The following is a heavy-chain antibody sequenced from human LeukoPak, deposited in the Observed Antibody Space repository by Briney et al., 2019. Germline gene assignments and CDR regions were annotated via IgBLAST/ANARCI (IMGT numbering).Heavy chain of an antibody. CDR3: AREKGRGVISPYFDY. Sequence: GGSLRLSCAASGFIFTSYSMSWVRQAPGKGLEWVSAISGSGGSTYYADSVKGRFTISRDNSKNTLYLQMNSLRAEDTAVYYCAREKGRGVISPYFDYWGQGTLVTVSS. J-gene: IGHJ4*02. CDR1: GFIFTSYS. CDR2: ISGSGGST. V-gene: IGHV3-23*01. D-gene: IGHD3-10*01.